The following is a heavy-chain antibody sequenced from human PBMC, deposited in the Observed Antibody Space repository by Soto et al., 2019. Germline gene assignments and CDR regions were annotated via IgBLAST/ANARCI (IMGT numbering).Heavy chain of an antibody. D-gene: IGHD5-18*01. Sequence: SETLSLTCTVSGGSISSYYWSWIRQPPGKGLEWIGYIYYSGSTNYNPSLKSRVTISVDTSKNQFSLKLSSVTAADTAVYYCARACYFCSYGPRSYYYGMDVWGQGTTVTVSS. CDR1: GGSISSYY. J-gene: IGHJ6*02. CDR2: IYYSGST. CDR3: ARACYFCSYGPRSYYYGMDV. V-gene: IGHV4-59*01.